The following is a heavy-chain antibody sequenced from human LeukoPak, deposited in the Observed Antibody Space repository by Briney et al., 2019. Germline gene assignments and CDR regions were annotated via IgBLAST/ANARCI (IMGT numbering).Heavy chain of an antibody. CDR1: GFTFSSYA. D-gene: IGHD4-17*01. J-gene: IGHJ4*02. Sequence: PGGSLRLSCAASGFTFSSYAMHWVRQAPGKGLEYVSAISSNGGSTHYANSVKGRFTISRDNSKNTLYLQMGSLRAEDMAVYYCARAGTTVTTFYYFDYWGQGTLVTVSS. V-gene: IGHV3-64*01. CDR2: ISSNGGST. CDR3: ARAGTTVTTFYYFDY.